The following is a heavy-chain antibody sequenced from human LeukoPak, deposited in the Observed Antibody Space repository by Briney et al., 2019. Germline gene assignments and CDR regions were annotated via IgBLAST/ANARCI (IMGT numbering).Heavy chain of an antibody. D-gene: IGHD3-22*01. J-gene: IGHJ4*02. CDR1: GYTFTSYG. V-gene: IGHV1-18*01. Sequence: GASVKVSCKASGYTFTSYGISWVRQAPGQGLEWMGWISAYNGNTNYAQKLQGRVTMTTDTSTSTAYMELRSLRSDDTAVYYCAREVGYYDSSGYYYVRYYSDYWGQGTLVTVSS. CDR2: ISAYNGNT. CDR3: AREVGYYDSSGYYYVRYYSDY.